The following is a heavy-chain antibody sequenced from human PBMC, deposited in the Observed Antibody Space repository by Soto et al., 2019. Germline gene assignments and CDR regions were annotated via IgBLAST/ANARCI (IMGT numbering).Heavy chain of an antibody. J-gene: IGHJ4*02. D-gene: IGHD6-19*01. V-gene: IGHV3-30-3*01. CDR2: ISYDGSNK. Sequence: GGSLRLSCAASGFTFSSYAMHWVRQAPGKGLEWVAVISYDGSNKYYADSVKGRFTISRDNSKNTLYLQMNSLRAEDTAVYYWTRVRGQWPDYWGQATLRTVSS. CDR1: GFTFSSYA. CDR3: TRVRGQWPDY.